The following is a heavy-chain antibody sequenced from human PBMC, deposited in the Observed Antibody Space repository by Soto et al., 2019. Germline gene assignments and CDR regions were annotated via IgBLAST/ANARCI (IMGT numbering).Heavy chain of an antibody. CDR3: ATLTRAYGDYEFSGY. D-gene: IGHD4-17*01. Sequence: ESLRLSCAASGFTFSSYWMSWVRQAPGKGLEWVANIKQDGSEKYYVDSVKGRFTISRDNAKNSLYLQMNSLRAEDTAVYYCATLTRAYGDYEFSGYWGQGTLVTVSS. J-gene: IGHJ4*02. CDR1: GFTFSSYW. V-gene: IGHV3-7*03. CDR2: IKQDGSEK.